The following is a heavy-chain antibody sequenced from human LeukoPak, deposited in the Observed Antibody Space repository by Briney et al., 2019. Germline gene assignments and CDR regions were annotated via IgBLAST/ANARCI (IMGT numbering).Heavy chain of an antibody. Sequence: GRSLRLSCAASGFTSSHYAMHWVRQAPGKGLECVAVISHDGTNTYYADSVKGRYTISRDFSKNTLYLQMNTLRVEDTAVYYCARFHPPPLDVIVVVVDAFDIWGQGTMVTVSS. V-gene: IGHV3-30-3*01. CDR2: ISHDGTNT. J-gene: IGHJ3*02. D-gene: IGHD3-22*01. CDR3: ARFHPPPLDVIVVVVDAFDI. CDR1: GFTSSHYA.